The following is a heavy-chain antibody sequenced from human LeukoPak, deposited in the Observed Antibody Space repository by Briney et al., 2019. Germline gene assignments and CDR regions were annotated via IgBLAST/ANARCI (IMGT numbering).Heavy chain of an antibody. J-gene: IGHJ4*02. D-gene: IGHD6-13*01. CDR1: GGSISGYY. CDR2: IHYSGST. V-gene: IGHV4-59*08. Sequence: SETLSLTCSVSGGSISGYYWSWIRQPPGKRLEWIGYIHYSGSTNFNPSLKSRVTISVDTSKNQFSLKLSSVTAADTAVYYCARHSAGAAAGTFDYWGQGTLVTVSS. CDR3: ARHSAGAAAGTFDY.